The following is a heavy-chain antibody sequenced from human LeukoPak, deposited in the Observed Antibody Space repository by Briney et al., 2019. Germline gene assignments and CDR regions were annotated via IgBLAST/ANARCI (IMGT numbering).Heavy chain of an antibody. CDR2: IYSGGST. CDR3: ANEYYYGSGSFSEGY. Sequence: GGSLRLSCAASGFTVSSNYMSWVRQAPGKGLEWVSVIYSGGSTYYADSVKGRFTISRDNSKNTLYLQMNSLRAEDTAAYYCANEYYYGSGSFSEGYWGQGTLVTVSS. CDR1: GFTVSSNY. V-gene: IGHV3-53*01. J-gene: IGHJ4*02. D-gene: IGHD3-10*01.